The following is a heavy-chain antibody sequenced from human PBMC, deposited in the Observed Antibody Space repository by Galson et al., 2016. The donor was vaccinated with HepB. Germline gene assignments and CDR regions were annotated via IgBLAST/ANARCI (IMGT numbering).Heavy chain of an antibody. J-gene: IGHJ3*02. CDR1: GFRFSAYW. V-gene: IGHV3-7*01. D-gene: IGHD6-19*01. CDR3: WSGYTSGI. Sequence: SLRLSCAASGFRFSAYWLAWVRQAPGKGLEYVANINEDGSRTHYLESAKGRFTISRDNAKNSVALQMDSLRADDTALYYCWSGYTSGIWGQGTRVTVSS. CDR2: INEDGSRT.